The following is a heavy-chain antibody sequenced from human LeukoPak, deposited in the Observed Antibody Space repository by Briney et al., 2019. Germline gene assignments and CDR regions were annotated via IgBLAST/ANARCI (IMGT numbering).Heavy chain of an antibody. D-gene: IGHD6-13*01. Sequence: SETLSLTCTVSGYSISSGYYWGWIRQPPGKGLEWIGSVYHSGNTYYNPSLKSRVTISVDTSKNQFSLKLSSVTAADTAIYYCAKARGIAAGDYWGQGTLVTVSS. V-gene: IGHV4-38-2*02. CDR2: VYHSGNT. CDR3: AKARGIAAGDY. CDR1: GYSISSGYY. J-gene: IGHJ4*02.